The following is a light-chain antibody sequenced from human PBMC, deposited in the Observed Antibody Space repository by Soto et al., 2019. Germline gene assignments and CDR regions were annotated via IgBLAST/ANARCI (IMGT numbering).Light chain of an antibody. J-gene: IGKJ1*01. Sequence: IVMTQSPATLSVSPGARATLSCRASQTIYSNVAWFQKRPGQAPRLLIYRASDRATAVPARFSGSGFGTEFTITISSLQPDDCATYYCQQYNSYSWTFGQGTKVDIK. CDR3: QQYNSYSWT. CDR2: RAS. CDR1: QTIYSN. V-gene: IGKV3-15*01.